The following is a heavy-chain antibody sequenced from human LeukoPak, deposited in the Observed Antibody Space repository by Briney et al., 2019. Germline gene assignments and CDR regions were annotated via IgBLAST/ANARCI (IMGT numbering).Heavy chain of an antibody. D-gene: IGHD4-17*01. CDR3: ASSYGDYVPLVDY. Sequence: GGSLRLSCAASGFTFSTYSMNWVRQAPGKGLEWVSSIGTSSNFIYYADSVKGRFTISRDNAKNSLYLQMNSLGAEDTAVYHCASSYGDYVPLVDYWGQGTLVTVSS. CDR2: IGTSSNFI. V-gene: IGHV3-21*01. CDR1: GFTFSTYS. J-gene: IGHJ4*02.